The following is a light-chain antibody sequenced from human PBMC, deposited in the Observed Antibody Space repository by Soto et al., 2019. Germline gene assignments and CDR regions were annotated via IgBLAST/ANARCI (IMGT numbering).Light chain of an antibody. Sequence: QSVLTQPPSASGTPGQRVTISCSGSSSNIGSNYVYWYQQLPGTAPKLLMYSNNQRPSGVPDRFSGSKSGTSASLAISGLRSEDEADYHCAAWDDSLSGVVFGGGTKLTVL. CDR3: AAWDDSLSGVV. J-gene: IGLJ2*01. CDR1: SSNIGSNY. CDR2: SNN. V-gene: IGLV1-47*02.